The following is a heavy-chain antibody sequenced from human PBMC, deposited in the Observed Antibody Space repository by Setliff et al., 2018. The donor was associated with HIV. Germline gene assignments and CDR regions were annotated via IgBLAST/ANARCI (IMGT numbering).Heavy chain of an antibody. Sequence: SETLSLTCALYGGSFSDYYWSWIRQPPGMGLEWIGEVNRGRRTNYNSSLKSRVTISIGTSRNQFSLTVSSVTAADTAVYYCAREIPYSYGGRGHPLWGQGTLVTV. CDR1: GGSFSDYY. D-gene: IGHD3-22*01. J-gene: IGHJ4*02. CDR3: AREIPYSYGGRGHPL. V-gene: IGHV4-34*01. CDR2: VNRGRRT.